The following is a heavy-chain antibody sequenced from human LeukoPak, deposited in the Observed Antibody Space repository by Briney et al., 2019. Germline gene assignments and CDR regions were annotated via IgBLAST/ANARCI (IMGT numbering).Heavy chain of an antibody. Sequence: ASVKVSCKASGYTFTAYYMHWVRQAPGQGLEWMRWINPNSGVTNYAQTFQGRVTMTRDTSISTAYMELSRLRSDDTAVFYCAKSLTGFFFYYMGVWGKGTTVTVSS. CDR2: INPNSGVT. D-gene: IGHD1-20*01. CDR1: GYTFTAYY. V-gene: IGHV1-2*02. CDR3: AKSLTGFFFYYMGV. J-gene: IGHJ6*03.